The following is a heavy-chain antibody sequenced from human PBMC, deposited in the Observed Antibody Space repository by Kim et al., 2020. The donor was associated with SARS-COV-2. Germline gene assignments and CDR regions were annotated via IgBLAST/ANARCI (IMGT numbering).Heavy chain of an antibody. Sequence: GSLRLSCAASGFTFSSYAMHWVRQAPGKGLEWVAVISYDGSNKYYADSVKGRFTISRDNSKNTLYLQMNSLRAEDTAVYYCARGRGYCSSTSCRLGRFDPWGQGTLVTVSS. CDR2: ISYDGSNK. CDR1: GFTFSSYA. V-gene: IGHV3-30*04. CDR3: ARGRGYCSSTSCRLGRFDP. J-gene: IGHJ5*02. D-gene: IGHD2-2*01.